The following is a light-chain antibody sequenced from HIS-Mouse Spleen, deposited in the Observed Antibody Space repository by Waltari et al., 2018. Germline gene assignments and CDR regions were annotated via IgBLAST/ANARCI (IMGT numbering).Light chain of an antibody. CDR1: QSVSSY. Sequence: EIVLTQSPATLPLSRGERATLSCRASQSVSSYLAWYQQKPGQAPRLLIYDASNRATGIPARFSGSGSGTDFTLTISSLEPEDFAVYYCQQRSNWHTTFGPGTKVDIK. J-gene: IGKJ3*01. CDR3: QQRSNWHTT. V-gene: IGKV3-11*01. CDR2: DAS.